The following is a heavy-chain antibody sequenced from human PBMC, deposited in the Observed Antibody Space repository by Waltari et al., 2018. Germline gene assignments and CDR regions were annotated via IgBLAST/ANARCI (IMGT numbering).Heavy chain of an antibody. J-gene: IGHJ6*02. CDR1: GYSFTSYW. CDR3: ARHQSGLYSSSSDYYYYGMDV. CDR2: IYPGDSDT. V-gene: IGHV5-51*01. D-gene: IGHD6-6*01. Sequence: EVQLVQSGAEVKKPGESLKISCKGSGYSFTSYWIGWVRQMPGKGLEWMGIIYPGDSDTRYSPSVQGQVTISADKSISTAYLQWSSLKASDTAMYYCARHQSGLYSSSSDYYYYGMDVWGQGTTVTVSS.